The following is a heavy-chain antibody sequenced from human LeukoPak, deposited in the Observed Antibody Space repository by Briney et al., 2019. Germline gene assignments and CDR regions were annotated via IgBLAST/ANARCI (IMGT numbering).Heavy chain of an antibody. Sequence: GASVKVSCKASGYTFTSCGISWVRQAPGQGLEWMGWISAYNGNTNYAQKLQGRVTMTTDTSTSTAYMELRSLRSDDTAVYYCARDSPYCSGGSCYSGPPAAFDIWGQGTMVAASS. V-gene: IGHV1-18*01. D-gene: IGHD2-15*01. J-gene: IGHJ3*02. CDR3: ARDSPYCSGGSCYSGPPAAFDI. CDR1: GYTFTSCG. CDR2: ISAYNGNT.